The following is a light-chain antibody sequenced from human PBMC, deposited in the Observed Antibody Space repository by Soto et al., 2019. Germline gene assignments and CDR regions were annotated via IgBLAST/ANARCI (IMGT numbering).Light chain of an antibody. CDR1: QSISSTS. J-gene: IGKJ1*01. CDR3: QYFDSTPPWT. Sequence: EIVLTQSPGTLSFSPGERATLSCRASQSISSTSLAWYQQKPGQAPRLLIYGASNRATGIPDRFSGSGSGADFTLTINRLEPEDLAVYYCQYFDSTPPWTFGQGTKVEI. V-gene: IGKV3-20*01. CDR2: GAS.